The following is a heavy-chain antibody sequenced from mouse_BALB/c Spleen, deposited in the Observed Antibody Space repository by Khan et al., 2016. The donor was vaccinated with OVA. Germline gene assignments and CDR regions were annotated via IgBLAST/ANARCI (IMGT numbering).Heavy chain of an antibody. D-gene: IGHD4-1*01. V-gene: IGHV3-2*02. CDR1: GYSITRDYA. CDR3: ASELGRYYAMDY. CDR2: ISNSGSA. J-gene: IGHJ4*01. Sequence: EVQLQESGPGLVKPSQSLSLTCTVTGYSITRDYAWNWIRQFPGNKLEWMGYISNSGSASYNPSLKSRISITRDTSKNQFFLQLDSVTTEDTATYYCASELGRYYAMDYLGQGTSVTVSA.